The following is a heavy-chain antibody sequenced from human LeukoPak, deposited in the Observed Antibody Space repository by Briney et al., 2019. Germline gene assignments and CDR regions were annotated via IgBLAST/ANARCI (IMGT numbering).Heavy chain of an antibody. V-gene: IGHV4-34*01. D-gene: IGHD4-23*01. J-gene: IGHJ5*02. Sequence: SETLSLTCAVYGGSFSGYYWSWIRQPPGKGLEWIGEINHSGSTNYNPSLKSRVTISVDTSKNQFSLKLSSVTAADTAVYYCAGYYGGNWGAWFDPWGQGTLVTVSS. CDR1: GGSFSGYY. CDR2: INHSGST. CDR3: AGYYGGNWGAWFDP.